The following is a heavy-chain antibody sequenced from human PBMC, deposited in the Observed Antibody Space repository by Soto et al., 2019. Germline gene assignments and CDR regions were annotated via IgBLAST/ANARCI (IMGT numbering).Heavy chain of an antibody. CDR1: GFTFSSSA. V-gene: IGHV3-23*01. J-gene: IGHJ6*04. CDR2: ISNSGGTT. Sequence: EVQMLESGGGLVQPGGSLRLSCAASGFTFSSSAMNWVRQAPGKGLEWVSSISNSGGTTAYADSVQGRFTISRDNSKNTLYLQMNSLRAEDTAVYYCAKGSRGAYYYGMDVWGKGTTVTVSS. CDR3: AKGSRGAYYYGMDV.